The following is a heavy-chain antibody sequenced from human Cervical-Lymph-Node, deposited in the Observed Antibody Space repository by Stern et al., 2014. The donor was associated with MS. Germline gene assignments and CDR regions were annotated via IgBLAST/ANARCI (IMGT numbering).Heavy chain of an antibody. D-gene: IGHD6-19*01. CDR3: ASSLDSSGWRYFDL. CDR2: IFTSGST. Sequence: QLQLQESGPGLVKPSETLSLTCTVAGASTDFYFWSWIRQPAGKGLGWIGRIFTSGSTNYNPSLKSRVTMSVDTSKNQVSLNLSSVTAADTAVYYCASSLDSSGWRYFDLWGRGILVTVSS. V-gene: IGHV4-4*07. CDR1: GASTDFYF. J-gene: IGHJ2*01.